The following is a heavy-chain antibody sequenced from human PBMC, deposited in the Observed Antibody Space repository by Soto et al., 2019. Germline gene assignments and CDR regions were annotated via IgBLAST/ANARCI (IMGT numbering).Heavy chain of an antibody. Sequence: PGGSLRLSCAASGFAVGGFYMNWVRQAPGKGLEWVSVMFTTGTTYYADSVKGRFTISRDDSKNTLYLQMNSLRAEDTAVYHCAKNQGVELVPLATVDWFDPWGQGSVVTVSS. J-gene: IGHJ5*02. CDR2: MFTTGTT. CDR1: GFAVGGFY. CDR3: AKNQGVELVPLATVDWFDP. D-gene: IGHD1-26*01. V-gene: IGHV3-53*01.